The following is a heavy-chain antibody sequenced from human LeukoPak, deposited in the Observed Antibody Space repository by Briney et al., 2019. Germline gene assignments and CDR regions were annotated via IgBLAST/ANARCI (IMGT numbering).Heavy chain of an antibody. CDR3: AREGFLNTMIVVVPSYYYYGMDV. Sequence: GASVKVSCKASGYTLTSYDINWVRQAPGQGLEWMGWISAYNGNTNYAQKLQGRVTMTTDTSTSTAYMELRSLRSDDTAVYYCAREGFLNTMIVVVPSYYYYGMDVWGQGTTVTVSS. J-gene: IGHJ6*02. V-gene: IGHV1-18*01. CDR2: ISAYNGNT. CDR1: GYTLTSYD. D-gene: IGHD3-22*01.